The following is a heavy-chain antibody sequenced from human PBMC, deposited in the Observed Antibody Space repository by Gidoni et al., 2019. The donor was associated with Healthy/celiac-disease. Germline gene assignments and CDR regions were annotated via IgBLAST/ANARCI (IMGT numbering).Heavy chain of an antibody. CDR1: GGTFSSYA. J-gene: IGHJ6*02. CDR3: ARDQVRVAGTRGMDV. V-gene: IGHV1-69*04. Sequence: QVQLVPSGAEVQKPGSSVKVSCKASGGTFSSYAISWVRQAPGQGLEWMGRIIPILGIANYAQKFQGRVTITADKSTSTAYMELSSLRSEDTAVYYCARDQVRVAGTRGMDVWGQGTTVTVSS. D-gene: IGHD6-19*01. CDR2: IIPILGIA.